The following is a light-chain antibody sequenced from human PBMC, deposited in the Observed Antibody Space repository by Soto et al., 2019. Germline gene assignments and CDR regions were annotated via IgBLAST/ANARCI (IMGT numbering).Light chain of an antibody. V-gene: IGKV1-5*01. CDR1: QSVNHY. Sequence: DIQMTQSPSTLSASVGDRVTITCRASQSVNHYLAWYQQKPGQVPRLLIYDASSLETGVPFRFSGSVSGTEFTLTISSLQPDDFATYYCQQYNPYSPPWTFGQGTKVDI. J-gene: IGKJ1*01. CDR3: QQYNPYSPPWT. CDR2: DAS.